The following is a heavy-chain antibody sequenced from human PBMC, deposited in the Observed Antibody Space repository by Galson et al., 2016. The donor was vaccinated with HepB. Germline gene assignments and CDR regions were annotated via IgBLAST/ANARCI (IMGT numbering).Heavy chain of an antibody. CDR2: ISYDGSNK. D-gene: IGHD1-14*01. CDR1: GFTFSSYA. V-gene: IGHV3-30*03. CDR3: ATGGDRTIDH. J-gene: IGHJ5*02. Sequence: SLRLSCAASGFTFSSYAMHWVRQAPGKGLEWVAVISYDGSNKYYADSVKGRFTISRDNSKNTLYLQMNSLRAEDTAVYYCATGGDRTIDHWGQGTLVTVSS.